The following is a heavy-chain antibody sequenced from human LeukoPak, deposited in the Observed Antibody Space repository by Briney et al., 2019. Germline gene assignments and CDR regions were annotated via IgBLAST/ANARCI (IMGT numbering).Heavy chain of an antibody. Sequence: SETLSLTCTVSGYSISSGYYWGWIRQAPGKGLEWIGSIYYHENTYYNSALKSRVTISVDTSKNQSSLKLNSVTAADTAVYFCARRAYSAAYWKHFDYWGQGTLVTVSS. CDR1: GYSISSGYY. CDR2: IYYHENT. V-gene: IGHV4-38-2*02. J-gene: IGHJ4*02. CDR3: ARRAYSAAYWKHFDY. D-gene: IGHD1-1*01.